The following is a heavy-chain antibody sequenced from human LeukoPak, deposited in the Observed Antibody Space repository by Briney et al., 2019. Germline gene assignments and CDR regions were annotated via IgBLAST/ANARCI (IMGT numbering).Heavy chain of an antibody. Sequence: GGSLRLSCAASGFTFSSYAIHWVRQAPGKGLEWVAVISYDGSNKYYADSVKGRFTISRDNSKNTLYLQMNSLRAEDTAVYYCARSHRSSSWYYFQHWGQGTLVTVSS. V-gene: IGHV3-30-3*01. D-gene: IGHD6-13*01. CDR1: GFTFSSYA. J-gene: IGHJ1*01. CDR2: ISYDGSNK. CDR3: ARSHRSSSWYYFQH.